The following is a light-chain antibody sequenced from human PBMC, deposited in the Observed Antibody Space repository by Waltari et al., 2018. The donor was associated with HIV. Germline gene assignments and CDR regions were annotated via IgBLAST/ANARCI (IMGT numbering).Light chain of an antibody. V-gene: IGLV2-11*01. J-gene: IGLJ1*01. Sequence: QSALTQPRSVSGSPGQPVTISCTGTSSDVGGYNYVSWYQQHPGKAPKLMIYDVNKRPSGVPDRFSGSKSGNTASLTISGLQAEDEADYYCCSYGGSFFYVFGTGTKVTVL. CDR1: SSDVGGYNY. CDR2: DVN. CDR3: CSYGGSFFYV.